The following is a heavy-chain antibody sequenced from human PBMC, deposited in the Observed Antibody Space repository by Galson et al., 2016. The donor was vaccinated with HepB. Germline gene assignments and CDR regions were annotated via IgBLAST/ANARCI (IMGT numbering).Heavy chain of an antibody. V-gene: IGHV3-23*05. D-gene: IGHD3-16*01. J-gene: IGHJ4*02. CDR3: TKHEVRGHDH. Sequence: SLRLSCAASGFTFRNYAMRWVRQAPGKGLEWVSAIYLAGRDIYYADSVRGRFTISRDDSNSMLYLQMNSLRPEDSALYYCTKHEVRGHDHWGQGTPVPVSS. CDR1: GFTFRNYA. CDR2: IYLAGRDI.